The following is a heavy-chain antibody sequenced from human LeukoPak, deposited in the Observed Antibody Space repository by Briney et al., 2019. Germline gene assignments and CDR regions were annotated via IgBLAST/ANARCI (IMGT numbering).Heavy chain of an antibody. CDR3: AKDYYDSSGYSPTWGY. CDR1: GFTFSSYS. D-gene: IGHD3-22*01. J-gene: IGHJ4*02. Sequence: GGSLRLSCAASGFTFSSYSMNWVRQAPGKGLEWVSSISSSSSYIYYADSVKGRFTISRDNAKNSLYLQMNSLRAEDTAVYYCAKDYYDSSGYSPTWGYWGQGTLVTVSS. V-gene: IGHV3-21*04. CDR2: ISSSSSYI.